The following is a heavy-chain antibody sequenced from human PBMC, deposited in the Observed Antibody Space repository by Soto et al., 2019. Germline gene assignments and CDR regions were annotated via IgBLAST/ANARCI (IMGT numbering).Heavy chain of an antibody. J-gene: IGHJ4*02. D-gene: IGHD4-17*01. V-gene: IGHV4-39*01. Sequence: SETLSLTCTVSGGSISSSSYYWGWIRQPPGKGLEWIGSIYYSGSTYYNKSLKSRVTISVDTSKNQFSLKLSSVTAADPVVYYCARLGYGDYYFDYWGQGTLVTVSS. CDR2: IYYSGST. CDR1: GGSISSSSYY. CDR3: ARLGYGDYYFDY.